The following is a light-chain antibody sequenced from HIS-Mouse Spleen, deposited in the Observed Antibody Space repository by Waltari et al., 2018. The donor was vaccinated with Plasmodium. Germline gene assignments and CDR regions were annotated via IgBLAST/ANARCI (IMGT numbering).Light chain of an antibody. Sequence: QSALTQPPSASGSPGQSVTISCTGTSSDVGGYNYVSWYQQHPGKAPKRMIYEVSKRPAGAPERFSGSKSGNTASLTVSGLQAEDEADYYCSSYAGSNNLVFGGGTKLTVL. CDR1: SSDVGGYNY. CDR3: SSYAGSNNLV. V-gene: IGLV2-8*01. J-gene: IGLJ2*01. CDR2: EVS.